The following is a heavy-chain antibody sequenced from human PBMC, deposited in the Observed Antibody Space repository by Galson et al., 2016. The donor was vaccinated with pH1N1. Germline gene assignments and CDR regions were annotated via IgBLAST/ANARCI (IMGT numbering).Heavy chain of an antibody. V-gene: IGHV5-51*03. J-gene: IGHJ6*03. CDR1: GYSFTSYW. CDR3: ARSPADPGESYYYMDV. CDR2: IFPGDSDT. Sequence: QSGAEVKKPGESLKISCKGSGYSFTSYWIGWVRQMPGKGLEWMGIIFPGDSDTRYSPSFQGQVTISADKSISTAYLQWNSLRASDTAMYYCARSPADPGESYYYMDVWGKGTTVSVSS.